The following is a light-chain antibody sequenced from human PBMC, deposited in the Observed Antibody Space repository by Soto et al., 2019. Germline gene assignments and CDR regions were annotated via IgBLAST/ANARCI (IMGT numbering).Light chain of an antibody. CDR1: QSVSRS. V-gene: IGKV3-11*01. J-gene: IGKJ1*01. CDR3: QQRSNWPRT. Sequence: EIVLTQSPATLSLSPGQRATLSCRASQSVSRSLAWYQQRPGQAPRLLIYDASNRASGIPARFSGSGSGTVFTLTISSLEPEDFAVCSCQQRSNWPRTFGQGTKVEIK. CDR2: DAS.